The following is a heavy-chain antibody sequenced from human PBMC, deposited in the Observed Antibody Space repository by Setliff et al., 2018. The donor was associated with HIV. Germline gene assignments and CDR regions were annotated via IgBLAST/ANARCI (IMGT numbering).Heavy chain of an antibody. CDR2: ISRTGGSS. D-gene: IGHD3-22*01. V-gene: IGHV3-23*01. Sequence: HPWGSLRLSCEASGFTFSSSAMSWVRQAPGKGLEWVATISRTGGSSSYSDSVKGRFSISRDNSRNTMHLQANNLRADDTALYFCAKESSDSSGRYGRGVFLFWGQGSQVTVSS. CDR1: GFTFSSSA. J-gene: IGHJ4*02. CDR3: AKESSDSSGRYGRGVFLF.